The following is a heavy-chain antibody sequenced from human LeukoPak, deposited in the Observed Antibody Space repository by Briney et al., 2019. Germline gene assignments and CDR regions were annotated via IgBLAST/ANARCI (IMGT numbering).Heavy chain of an antibody. CDR1: GFTFSSYE. J-gene: IGHJ5*02. Sequence: GGSLRLSCAASGFTFSSYEMNWVRQAPGKGLEWVSYISSSGSTIYYADSVKGRFTISRDNAKSSLYLQMNSLRAEDTAVYYCAREKAAWGFDPWGQGTLVAVSS. D-gene: IGHD6-13*01. CDR2: ISSSGSTI. CDR3: AREKAAWGFDP. V-gene: IGHV3-48*03.